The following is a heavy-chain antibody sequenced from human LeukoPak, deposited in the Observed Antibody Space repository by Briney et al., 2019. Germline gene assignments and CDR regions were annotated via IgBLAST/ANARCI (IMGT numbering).Heavy chain of an antibody. V-gene: IGHV4-31*03. CDR3: ARDPLYCSGGSCYPGGSDY. CDR2: IYYSGST. Sequence: PSETLSLTCTVSGGSISSGGYYWSWIRQHPGKGLEWIGYIYYSGSTYYNPSLKSRVTISVDTSKNQVSFKLSSVTAADTAVYYCARDPLYCSGGSCYPGGSDYWGQGTLVTVSS. D-gene: IGHD2-15*01. J-gene: IGHJ4*02. CDR1: GGSISSGGYY.